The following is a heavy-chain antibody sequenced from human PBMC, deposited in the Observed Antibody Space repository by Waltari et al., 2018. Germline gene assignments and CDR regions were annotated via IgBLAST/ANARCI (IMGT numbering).Heavy chain of an antibody. V-gene: IGHV3-23*01. D-gene: IGHD3-16*01. CDR2: ISPNSSST. CDR1: GLSFSTYR. CDR3: AKGQGGRRWYFDY. J-gene: IGHJ4*02. Sequence: EVPLLELGGALVQPAGSLTHSCTASGLSFSTYRLDGVLQGPGKGLEWISSISPNSSSTYYADSVKGRFTISRDNSKSTVIMQLSSLRVEDTAMYYCAKGQGGRRWYFDYWGQGSQVTVSS.